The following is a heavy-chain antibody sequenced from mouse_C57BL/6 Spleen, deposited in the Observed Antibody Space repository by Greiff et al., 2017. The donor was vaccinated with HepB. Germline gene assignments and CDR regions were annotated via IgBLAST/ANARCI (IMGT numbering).Heavy chain of an antibody. CDR3: AIYGYYLDY. V-gene: IGHV1-69*01. CDR1: GYTFTSYW. CDR2: IDPSDSYT. D-gene: IGHD2-2*01. Sequence: QVQLQQPGAELVMPGASVKLSCKASGYTFTSYWMHWVKQRPGQGLEWIGEIDPSDSYTNSNQKFKGKTTLTVEKSSSTAYMQLSSLASEDSAVYYCAIYGYYLDYWGQGTTLTVSA. J-gene: IGHJ2*01.